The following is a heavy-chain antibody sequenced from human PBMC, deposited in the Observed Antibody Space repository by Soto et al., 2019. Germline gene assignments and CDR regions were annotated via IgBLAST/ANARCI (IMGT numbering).Heavy chain of an antibody. D-gene: IGHD6-13*01. CDR1: GGTFSSYA. J-gene: IGHJ4*02. CDR3: ARDRRGYSSSWLQQDY. CDR2: IIPIFGTA. V-gene: IGHV1-69*01. Sequence: QVQLVQSGAEVKKPGSSVKVSCKASGGTFSSYAISWVRQAPGQGLEWMGGIIPIFGTANYAQKFKGRVTITADESTSTAYMELSSLRSEDTAVYYCARDRRGYSSSWLQQDYWGQGTLVTVSS.